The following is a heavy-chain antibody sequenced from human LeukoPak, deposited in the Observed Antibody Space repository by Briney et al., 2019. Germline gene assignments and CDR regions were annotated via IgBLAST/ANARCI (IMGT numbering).Heavy chain of an antibody. D-gene: IGHD3-10*01. J-gene: IGHJ4*02. CDR3: AKGYGSGSYIFDY. V-gene: IGHV3-30*18. Sequence: HSGRSLRLSCAAPGFTFNNYGMHWLRQAPGKGLEWVAFISYDGSNTYYADSVKGRFTISRDNSKNTLYLQLNSLRGEDTAVYYCAKGYGSGSYIFDYWGQGTLVTVSS. CDR2: ISYDGSNT. CDR1: GFTFNNYG.